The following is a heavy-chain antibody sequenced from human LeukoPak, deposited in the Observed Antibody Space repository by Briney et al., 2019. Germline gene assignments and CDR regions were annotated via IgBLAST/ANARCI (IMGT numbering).Heavy chain of an antibody. V-gene: IGHV3-23*01. CDR3: AKDSLLVTIFVSSPRSYGMDV. Sequence: PGGSLRLSCAASGFTFSSYAMSWVRQAPGKGLEWVSAISGSGGSTYYADSVKGRFTISRDNSKNTLYLQMNSLRAEDTAVYYCAKDSLLVTIFVSSPRSYGMDVWGQGTTVTVSS. J-gene: IGHJ6*02. D-gene: IGHD3-3*01. CDR1: GFTFSSYA. CDR2: ISGSGGST.